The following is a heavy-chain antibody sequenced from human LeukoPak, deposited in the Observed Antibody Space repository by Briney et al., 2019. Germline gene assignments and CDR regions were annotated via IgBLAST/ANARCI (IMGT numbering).Heavy chain of an antibody. D-gene: IGHD4/OR15-4a*01. J-gene: IGHJ4*02. CDR1: GFTFSNYC. CDR3: AKYGAPGWSGYLDY. Sequence: GSLRLSCAASGFTFSNYCVTWVRQAPGKALEWVSSISGSGDSTYYADSVKGRLTISRDNSKNTLYLQMNSLRVEDTAIYYCAKYGAPGWSGYLDYWGQGTLVTVSS. CDR2: ISGSGDST. V-gene: IGHV3-23*01.